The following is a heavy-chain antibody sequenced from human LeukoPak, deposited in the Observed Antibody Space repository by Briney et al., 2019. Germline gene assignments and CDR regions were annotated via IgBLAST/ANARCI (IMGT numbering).Heavy chain of an antibody. V-gene: IGHV1-69*04. CDR1: GGTFSSYA. CDR3: ARNYFGGDDY. CDR2: IIPIFGIA. Sequence: GASVKVSCKASGGTFSSYAISRVRQAPGQGLEWMGRIIPIFGIANYAQTFQGRVTITADKSTSTAYMELSSLRSEDTAVYYCARNYFGGDDYGGQGTLVSVSS. J-gene: IGHJ4*02. D-gene: IGHD4-23*01.